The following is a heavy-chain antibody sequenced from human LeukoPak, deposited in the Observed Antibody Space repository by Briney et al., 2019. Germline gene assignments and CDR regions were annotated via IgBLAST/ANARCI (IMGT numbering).Heavy chain of an antibody. CDR2: INLSGGST. CDR1: GYTFTSYD. CDR3: AILGYCSGGSCDYLVY. J-gene: IGHJ4*02. Sequence: ASVKLSCTAAGYTFTSYDMHWVRQAPGQGLGWMGIINLSGGSTTYAQQFQGRVTMTRDTSTSTVYMELRSLRSEDTAVYYCAILGYCSGGSCDYLVYWGQGTLVTVFS. V-gene: IGHV1-46*01. D-gene: IGHD2-15*01.